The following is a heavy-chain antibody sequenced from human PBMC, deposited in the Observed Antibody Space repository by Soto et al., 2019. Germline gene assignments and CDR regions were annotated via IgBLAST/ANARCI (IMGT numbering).Heavy chain of an antibody. CDR3: ARASYYGSGSYSPFDY. CDR1: GFTFSSYS. D-gene: IGHD3-10*01. V-gene: IGHV3-21*01. CDR2: ISSSSSYI. J-gene: IGHJ4*02. Sequence: EVQLVESGGGLVKPGGSLRLSCAASGFTFSSYSMNWVRQAPGKGLEWVSSISSSSSYIYYADSVKGRFTISRDNAKNSLYLQMNSLRAEDTAVYYCARASYYGSGSYSPFDYWGQGTLVTVSS.